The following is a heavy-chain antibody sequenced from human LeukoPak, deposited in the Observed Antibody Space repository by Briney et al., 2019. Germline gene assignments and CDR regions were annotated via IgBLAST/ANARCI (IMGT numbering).Heavy chain of an antibody. CDR1: GFTFSSYS. CDR2: ISSSSSYI. CDR3: ARAVTRYYYYMDV. J-gene: IGHJ6*03. V-gene: IGHV3-21*01. Sequence: GGSLRLSCAASGFTFSSYSKNWVRQAPGKGLEWVSSISSSSSYIYYADSVKGRFTISRDNAKNSLYLQMNSLRAEDTAVYYCARAVTRYYYYMDVWGKGTTVTVSS. D-gene: IGHD4-23*01.